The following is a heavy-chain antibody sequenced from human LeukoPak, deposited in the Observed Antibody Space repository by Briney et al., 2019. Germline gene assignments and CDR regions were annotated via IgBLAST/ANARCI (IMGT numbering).Heavy chain of an antibody. D-gene: IGHD2-8*01. CDR1: GFSFSSYA. CDR3: ARTLRCTTANCDYWFDP. Sequence: GGSLRLSCAASGFSFSSYAMSWVRQAPGKGLEWVSTISGSGGSTYYADSVKGRFTISRDISNNTLYLQMNSLRAEDTAVYYCARTLRCTTANCDYWFDPWGQGTRVTVSS. J-gene: IGHJ5*02. V-gene: IGHV3-23*01. CDR2: ISGSGGST.